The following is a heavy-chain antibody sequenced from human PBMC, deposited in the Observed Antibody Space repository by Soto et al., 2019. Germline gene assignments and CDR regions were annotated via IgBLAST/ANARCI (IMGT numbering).Heavy chain of an antibody. J-gene: IGHJ4*02. V-gene: IGHV3-23*01. CDR2: ISGSGGST. D-gene: IGHD7-27*01. CDR3: AKEVSLGSTVDLGY. CDR1: GFTLTLFA. Sequence: GVCLRLSCAVSGFTLTLFAMSWARQSPGKGLEWVSTISGSGGSTYYADAVKGRFTISRDNSMGTLYLQMKSLRVEDTAIYYCAKEVSLGSTVDLGYWGQGTLVTVSS.